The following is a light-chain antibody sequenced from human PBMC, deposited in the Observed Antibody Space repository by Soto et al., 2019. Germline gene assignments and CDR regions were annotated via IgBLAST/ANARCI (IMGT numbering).Light chain of an antibody. CDR1: ESVLYRDGNSY. J-gene: IGKJ2*01. CDR2: KVS. Sequence: DVVMTQSPLSLPVTLGQSASVSCRSSESVLYRDGNSYLSWFQQRPGQSPRRLIYKVSNRDSGVPDRFSGSGSDTDFTLKISRVEAEDVGVYYCMQGTYWTYTFGQGTQLEIK. V-gene: IGKV2-30*01. CDR3: MQGTYWTYT.